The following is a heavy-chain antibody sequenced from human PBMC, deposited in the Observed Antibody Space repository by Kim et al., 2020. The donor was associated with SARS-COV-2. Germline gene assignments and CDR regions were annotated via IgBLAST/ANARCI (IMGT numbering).Heavy chain of an antibody. CDR3: ARGTRQWLVRGPYYYYMDV. Sequence: SETLSLTCAVYGGSFSGYYWSWIRQPPGKGLEWIGEINHSGSTNYNPSLKSRVTISVDTSKNQFSLKLSSVTAADTAVYYCARGTRQWLVRGPYYYYMDVGGKGTTVTDSS. CDR1: GGSFSGYY. V-gene: IGHV4-34*01. J-gene: IGHJ6*03. D-gene: IGHD6-19*01. CDR2: INHSGST.